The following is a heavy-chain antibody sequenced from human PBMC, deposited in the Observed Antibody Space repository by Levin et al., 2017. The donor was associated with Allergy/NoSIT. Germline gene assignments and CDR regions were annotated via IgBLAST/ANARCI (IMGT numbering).Heavy chain of an antibody. CDR2: ISPSSGGT. CDR3: GRDFRVGNHWFFDL. J-gene: IGHJ2*01. CDR1: GYTFTDYY. Sequence: ASVKVSCQASGYTFTDYYIHWLRQAPGQGLEWMGWISPSSGGTNYAQSFQGRVTLTRDTSISTAYMELTRLTSDDTAVYYCGRDFRVGNHWFFDLWGRGTLVTVSS. V-gene: IGHV1-2*02. D-gene: IGHD1-26*01.